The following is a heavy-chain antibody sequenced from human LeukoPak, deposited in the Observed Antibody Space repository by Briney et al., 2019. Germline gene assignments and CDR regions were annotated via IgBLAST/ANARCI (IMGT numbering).Heavy chain of an antibody. CDR1: GFTFSGSA. D-gene: IGHD4-17*01. CDR2: IRSKANSYAT. CDR3: ASETYYGDYFDY. V-gene: IGHV3-73*01. J-gene: IGHJ4*02. Sequence: PGGSLRLSCAASGFTFSGSAMHWVRQASGKGLEWVGRIRSKANSYATAYAASVKGRFTISRDDSKNTAYLQMNSLRAEDTAVYYCASETYYGDYFDYWGQGTLVTVSS.